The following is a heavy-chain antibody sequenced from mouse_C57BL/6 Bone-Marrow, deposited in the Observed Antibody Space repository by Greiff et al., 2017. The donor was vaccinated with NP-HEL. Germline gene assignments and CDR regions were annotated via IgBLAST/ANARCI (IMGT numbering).Heavy chain of an antibody. V-gene: IGHV5-9-1*02. D-gene: IGHD3-3*01. CDR3: TRGLGRVPYYAMDY. J-gene: IGHJ4*01. CDR1: GFTFSSYA. CDR2: ISSGGDYI. Sequence: EVQLVESGEGLVKPGGSLKLSCAASGFTFSSYAMSWVRQTPEKRLEWVAYISSGGDYIYYADTVKGRFTISRDTARNTLYLRMSSLNSEDTAMYYCTRGLGRVPYYAMDYWGQGTSVTVSS.